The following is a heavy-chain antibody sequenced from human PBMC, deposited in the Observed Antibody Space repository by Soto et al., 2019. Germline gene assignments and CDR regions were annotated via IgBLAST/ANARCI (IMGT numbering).Heavy chain of an antibody. CDR1: GGTFSSYA. Sequence: QVQLVQSGAEVKKPGSSVKVSCKASGGTFSSYAISWVRQAPGQGLEWMGGIIPIFGTANYAQKFQGRVTITADEXTXIAYMELSSLRSEDTAVYYCATHRGGQWLPVVYFDYWGQGTLVTVSS. D-gene: IGHD6-19*01. J-gene: IGHJ4*02. CDR3: ATHRGGQWLPVVYFDY. V-gene: IGHV1-69*12. CDR2: IIPIFGTA.